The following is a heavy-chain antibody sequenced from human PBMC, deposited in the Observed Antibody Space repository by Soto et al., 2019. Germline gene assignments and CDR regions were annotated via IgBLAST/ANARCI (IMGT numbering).Heavy chain of an antibody. D-gene: IGHD2-21*02. CDR2: IMPGSSHI. V-gene: IGHV3-21*05. Sequence: GGSLRLSCAASGFTFSIYSMNWVRQAPGKGLEWVSYIMPGSSHIFYADSVKGRFTISRDNAKNSLYLQMNSLRAEDTAVYYCARARGIVVVTTSYVDYWGQGTLVTVSS. J-gene: IGHJ4*02. CDR1: GFTFSIYS. CDR3: ARARGIVVVTTSYVDY.